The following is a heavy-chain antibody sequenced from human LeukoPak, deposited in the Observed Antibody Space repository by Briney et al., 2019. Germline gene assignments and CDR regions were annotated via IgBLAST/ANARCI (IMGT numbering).Heavy chain of an antibody. V-gene: IGHV3-48*03. D-gene: IGHD3-10*02. CDR3: AELGITMIGGV. CDR2: ISSSGSTI. J-gene: IGHJ6*04. CDR1: GFTFSSYE. Sequence: GGSLRLSCAASGFTFSSYEMNWVRQASGKGLEWVSYISSSGSTIYYADSVKGRFTISRDNAKNSLYLQMDSLRAEDTAVYYCAELGITMIGGVWGKGTTVTISS.